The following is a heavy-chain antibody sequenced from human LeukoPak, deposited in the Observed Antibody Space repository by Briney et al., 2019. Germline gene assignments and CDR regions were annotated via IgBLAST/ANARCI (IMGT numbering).Heavy chain of an antibody. Sequence: HPGRSLRLSCAASGFTFSSYGMHWVRQAPGKGLEWVAVISYDGSNKYYADSVKGRFTISRDNSKNTLYLQMNSLRAEDTAVYYCAKANGYSGTQFDPWGQGTLVTVSS. D-gene: IGHD1-26*01. CDR2: ISYDGSNK. CDR1: GFTFSSYG. CDR3: AKANGYSGTQFDP. V-gene: IGHV3-30*18. J-gene: IGHJ5*02.